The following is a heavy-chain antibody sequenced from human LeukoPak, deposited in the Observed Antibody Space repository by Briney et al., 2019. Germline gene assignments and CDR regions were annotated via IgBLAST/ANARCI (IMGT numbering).Heavy chain of an antibody. CDR2: INWNGGGT. J-gene: IGHJ6*02. Sequence: TGRSLRLSCAATGFTFKDYGMHWVRQPPGKGLEWVSSINWNGGGTDYADSVKGRFTISRDNAKNSLYLQLSSLRPEDTALYYCVKHMRATNTYSFFGLDVWGQGTTVTVSS. CDR3: VKHMRATNTYSFFGLDV. V-gene: IGHV3-9*01. D-gene: IGHD1-26*01. CDR1: GFTFKDYG.